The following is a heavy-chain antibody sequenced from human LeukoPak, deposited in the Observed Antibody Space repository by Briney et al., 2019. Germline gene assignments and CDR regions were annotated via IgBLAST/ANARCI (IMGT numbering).Heavy chain of an antibody. V-gene: IGHV3-30-3*01. CDR1: GFTFSSYA. D-gene: IGHD3-16*01. Sequence: GGSLRLSCAASGFTFSSYAMHWVRQAPGKGLEWVAVISYDGSNKYYADSVKGRYTISRDNSKNTLYLQMNSLRAEDTAVYYCTTDWGEAQLAFKWGQGTLVTVSS. CDR2: ISYDGSNK. CDR3: TTDWGEAQLAFK. J-gene: IGHJ4*02.